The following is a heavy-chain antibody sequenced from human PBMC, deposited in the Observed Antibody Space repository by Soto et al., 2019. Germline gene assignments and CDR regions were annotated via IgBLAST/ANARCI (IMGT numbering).Heavy chain of an antibody. D-gene: IGHD2-2*01. CDR1: GFTFSSYA. Sequence: GGSLRLSCAASGFTFSSYAMSWVRQAPGKGLEWVSAISGSGGSTYYADSVKGRFTISRDNSKNTLYLQMNSLRAEDTAVYYCAKRGPRVVPAAVLSDYFDYWGQGTLVTVSS. CDR2: ISGSGGST. CDR3: AKRGPRVVPAAVLSDYFDY. V-gene: IGHV3-23*01. J-gene: IGHJ4*02.